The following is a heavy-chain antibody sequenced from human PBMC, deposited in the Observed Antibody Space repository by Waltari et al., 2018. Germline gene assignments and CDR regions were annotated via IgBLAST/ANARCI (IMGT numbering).Heavy chain of an antibody. V-gene: IGHV3-48*03. D-gene: IGHD2-15*01. CDR1: GFTFSSYE. Sequence: VQLVESGGGVVQPGRSLRLSCSASGFTFSSYEMNWVRQAPGQGLEWVSYISSSGSTIYYADSVKDRFTSARDNAKNALYRQMNRRRAEDTSVYYWARSLGGPPDHYYYYGMDVWGQGTTVTVSS. CDR3: ARSLGGPPDHYYYYGMDV. CDR2: ISSSGSTI. J-gene: IGHJ6*02.